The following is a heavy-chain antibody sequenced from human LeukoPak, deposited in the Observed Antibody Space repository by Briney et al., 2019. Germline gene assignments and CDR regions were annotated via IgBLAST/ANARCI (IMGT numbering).Heavy chain of an antibody. CDR3: ARTLVGVGATGSRYYFDY. CDR2: IYYSGST. V-gene: IGHV4-59*01. D-gene: IGHD1-26*01. J-gene: IGHJ4*02. Sequence: SETLSLTCTVSGGSISSYYRSWIRQPPGKGLEWIGYIYYSGSTNYNPSLKSRVTISVDTSKNQFSLKLSSVTAADTAVYYCARTLVGVGATGSRYYFDYWGQGTLVTVSS. CDR1: GGSISSYY.